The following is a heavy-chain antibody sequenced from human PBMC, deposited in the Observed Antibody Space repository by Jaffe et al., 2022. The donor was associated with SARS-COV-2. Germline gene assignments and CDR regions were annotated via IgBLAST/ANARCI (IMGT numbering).Heavy chain of an antibody. D-gene: IGHD5-12*01. J-gene: IGHJ6*02. CDR1: GFTFSSYG. CDR3: AKDVVRSGYRYYYGMDV. CDR2: ISYDGSNK. V-gene: IGHV3-30*18. Sequence: QVQLVESGGGVVQPGRSLRLSCAASGFTFSSYGMHWVRQAPGKGLEWVAVISYDGSNKYYADSVKGRFTISRDNSKNTLYLQMNSLRAEDTAVYYCAKDVVRSGYRYYYGMDVWGQGTTVTVSS.